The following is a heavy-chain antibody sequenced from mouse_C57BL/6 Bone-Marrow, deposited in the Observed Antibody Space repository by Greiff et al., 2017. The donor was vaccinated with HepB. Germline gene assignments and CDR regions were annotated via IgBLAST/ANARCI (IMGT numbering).Heavy chain of an antibody. CDR2: ISSGGSYT. J-gene: IGHJ3*01. CDR1: GFTFSSYG. D-gene: IGHD3-1*01. V-gene: IGHV5-6*01. Sequence: EVQRVESGGDLVKPGGSLKLSCAASGFTFSSYGMSWVRQTPDKRLEWVATISSGGSYTYYPDSVKGRFTISRDNAKNTLYLQMSSLKSEDTAMYYCARHAGALWGQGTLVTVSA. CDR3: ARHAGAL.